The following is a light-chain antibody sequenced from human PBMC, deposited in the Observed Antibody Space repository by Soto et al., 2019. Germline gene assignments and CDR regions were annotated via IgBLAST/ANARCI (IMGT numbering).Light chain of an antibody. CDR2: GAS. V-gene: IGKV3-20*01. J-gene: IGKJ5*01. CDR3: QQHGSSPIT. CDR1: QSVSSSY. Sequence: EIVLTQSPGTLSLSPGEGATLSCRASQSVSSSYIAWYQQRPGQTPSLLIYGASTRATGIPDRFSGSGSGTHFTLTISRLEPGDFAVYYCQQHGSSPITFGQGTRLEIK.